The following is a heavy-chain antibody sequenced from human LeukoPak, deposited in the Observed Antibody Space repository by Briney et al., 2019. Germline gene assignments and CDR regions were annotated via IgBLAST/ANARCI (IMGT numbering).Heavy chain of an antibody. CDR2: ISYDGSNK. V-gene: IGHV3-30-3*01. CDR1: GFTFSTYA. CDR3: AKAPTRYCSGGSCYPLDC. J-gene: IGHJ4*02. Sequence: PGGSLRLSCAASGFTFSTYAMHWVRQAPGKGLEWVALISYDGSNKYYADSVKGRFTISRDNSKNTLYLQMSSLRADDSAVYYCAKAPTRYCSGGSCYPLDCWGQGTLVTVSS. D-gene: IGHD2-15*01.